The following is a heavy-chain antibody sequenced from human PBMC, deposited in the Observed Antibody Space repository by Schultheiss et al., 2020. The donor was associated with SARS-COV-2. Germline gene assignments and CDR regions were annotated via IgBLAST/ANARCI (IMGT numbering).Heavy chain of an antibody. D-gene: IGHD6-13*01. Sequence: ASVKVSCKASGYTFTGYYMHWVRQAPGQGLEWMGWINPNSGGTNYAQKFQGRVTMTRDTSISTAYMELSRLRSDDTAVYYCARDAAAGIYYYYYGMDVWGQGTTVTVSS. CDR3: ARDAAAGIYYYYYGMDV. V-gene: IGHV1-2*02. J-gene: IGHJ6*02. CDR2: INPNSGGT. CDR1: GYTFTGYY.